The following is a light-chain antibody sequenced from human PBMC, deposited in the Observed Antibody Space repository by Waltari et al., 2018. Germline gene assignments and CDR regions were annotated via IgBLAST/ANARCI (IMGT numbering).Light chain of an antibody. V-gene: IGKV3-20*01. CDR3: QQYGGSPPDT. CDR1: QFISNNF. Sequence: EVVLTQSPGTLSLSPGERATLSCRASQFISNNFLAWYQQKPGQAPRLPIYAASRRATGIPDRFSGSWSGTDFTLTINRLEPEDFAVYYCQQYGGSPPDTFGQGTNLELK. J-gene: IGKJ2*01. CDR2: AAS.